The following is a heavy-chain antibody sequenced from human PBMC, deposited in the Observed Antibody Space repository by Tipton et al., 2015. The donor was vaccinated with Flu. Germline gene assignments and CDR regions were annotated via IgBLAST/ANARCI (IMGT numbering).Heavy chain of an antibody. D-gene: IGHD3-10*01. CDR1: GGSISSGGYY. J-gene: IGHJ6*02. CDR3: ARVRYGGYYYYGMDV. CDR2: IYYSGST. Sequence: TLSLTCTVSGGSISSGGYYWSWIRQHPGKGLEWIGYIYYSGSTYYNPSLKSRVTISVDTSKNQFSLKLSSVTAADTAVYYCARVRYGGYYYYGMDVWGQGTTVSVSS. V-gene: IGHV4-31*03.